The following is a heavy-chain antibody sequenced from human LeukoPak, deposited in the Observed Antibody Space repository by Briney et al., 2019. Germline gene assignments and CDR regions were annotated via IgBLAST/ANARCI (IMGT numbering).Heavy chain of an antibody. CDR3: ARHLSGVTGYTYGRGIDY. Sequence: GGSLRLSCAASGFTFSNYALHWVRQAPGKGLEWLAYIRYDGSSKYYADSVKGRFTISRDNSKNTLYLQMNSLRAEDTAVYYCARHLSGVTGYTYGRGIDYWGQGTLVTLSS. J-gene: IGHJ4*02. D-gene: IGHD5-18*01. CDR1: GFTFSNYA. CDR2: IRYDGSSK. V-gene: IGHV3-30*02.